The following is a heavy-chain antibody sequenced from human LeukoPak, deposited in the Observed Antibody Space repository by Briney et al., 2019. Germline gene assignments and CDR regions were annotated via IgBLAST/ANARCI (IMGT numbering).Heavy chain of an antibody. CDR2: IIPIFGIA. Sequence: SVKVSCKASGGIFSSYAISWVRQAPGQGLEWMGRIIPIFGIANYAQKFQGRVTITADKSTSTAYMELSSLRSEDTAVYYCARGVYYYDSSGYYISDIDYWGQGTLVTVSS. D-gene: IGHD3-22*01. J-gene: IGHJ4*02. CDR1: GGIFSSYA. V-gene: IGHV1-69*04. CDR3: ARGVYYYDSSGYYISDIDY.